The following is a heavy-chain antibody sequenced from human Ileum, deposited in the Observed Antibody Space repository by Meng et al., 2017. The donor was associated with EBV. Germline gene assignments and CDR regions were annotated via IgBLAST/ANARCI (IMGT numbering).Heavy chain of an antibody. Sequence: EVQLVESGGGSVKPGGSLSLSCAASGFTFTNAWMSWVRQAPGKGLEWVGRIRNKTNGGTADYAAPVKGRFSISRDDSKNTLYLQMNSLKIEDTAMYYCTTGKQWLVPWGQGTLCTVSS. D-gene: IGHD6-19*01. CDR2: IRNKTNGGTA. J-gene: IGHJ4*02. V-gene: IGHV3-15*01. CDR1: GFTFTNAW. CDR3: TTGKQWLVP.